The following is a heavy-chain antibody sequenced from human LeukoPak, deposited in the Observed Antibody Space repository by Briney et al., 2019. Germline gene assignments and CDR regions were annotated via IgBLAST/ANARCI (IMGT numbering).Heavy chain of an antibody. V-gene: IGHV2-26*01. CDR1: GGSISSYYW. CDR3: ARIRIGWAAV. D-gene: IGHD2-15*01. CDR2: IFSNDEK. Sequence: ETLSLTCNVSGGSISSYYWTWIRQPPGKALEWLAHIFSNDEKSYSTSLRSRLTISKDTSKSQVVLTMTNMDPVDTATYYCARIRIGWAAVWGQGTLVTVSS. J-gene: IGHJ4*02.